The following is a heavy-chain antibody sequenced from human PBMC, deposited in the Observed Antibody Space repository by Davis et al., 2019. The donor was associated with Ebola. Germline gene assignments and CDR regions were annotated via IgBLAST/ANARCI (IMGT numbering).Heavy chain of an antibody. CDR3: ARESSGYCTNGVCYPYYYGMDV. D-gene: IGHD2-8*01. CDR2: TIPIFGTA. V-gene: IGHV1-69*13. CDR1: GGTFSSYA. Sequence: SVKVSCKASGGTFSSYAISWVRQAPGQGLEWMGGTIPIFGTANYAQKFQGRVTITADESTSTAYMELSSLRSEDTAVYYCARESSGYCTNGVCYPYYYGMDVWGKGTTVTVSS. J-gene: IGHJ6*04.